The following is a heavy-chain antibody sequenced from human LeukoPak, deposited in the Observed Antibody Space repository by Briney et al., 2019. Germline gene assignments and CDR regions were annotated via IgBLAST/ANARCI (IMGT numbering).Heavy chain of an antibody. Sequence: SETLSLTCTVSGGSISSGSYYWSWIRQPAGKGLEWIGRIYTSGSTNYNPSLKSRVTISVDTSKNQFSLKLSSVTAADTAVYYCARDEGFGEYWGQGTLVTVSS. V-gene: IGHV4-61*02. CDR3: ARDEGFGEY. CDR1: GGSISSGSYY. D-gene: IGHD3-10*01. CDR2: IYTSGST. J-gene: IGHJ4*02.